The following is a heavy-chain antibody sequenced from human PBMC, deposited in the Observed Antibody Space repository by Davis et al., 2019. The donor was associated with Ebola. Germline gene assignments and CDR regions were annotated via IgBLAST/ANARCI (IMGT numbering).Heavy chain of an antibody. CDR1: GFTFSSYD. CDR3: ARVRFGDTAVDY. CDR2: IGTAGDT. Sequence: PRGSLRLSCAASGFTFSSYDMHWVRQGTGKGLEWVSAIGTAGDTYYPGSVKGRFTISRENAKNSLYLQMNSLRAEDTAVYYCARVRFGDTAVDYWGQGTLVTVSS. V-gene: IGHV3-13*01. D-gene: IGHD5-18*01. J-gene: IGHJ4*02.